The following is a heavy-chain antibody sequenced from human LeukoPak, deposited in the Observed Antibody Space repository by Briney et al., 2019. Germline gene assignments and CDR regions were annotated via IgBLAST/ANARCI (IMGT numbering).Heavy chain of an antibody. Sequence: SETLSLTCYVSGDSVSSYYWSWIRQPPGKGLEWIGYVSSDGTTNYTPSLRRRVIMSVDTAKNHIFLNVTSLTAADTAIYYCARFDCVCDGCYNHWGRGTLVTVSS. V-gene: IGHV4-59*08. CDR3: ARFDCVCDGCYNH. D-gene: IGHD3-9*01. CDR1: GDSVSSYY. CDR2: VSSDGTT. J-gene: IGHJ4*02.